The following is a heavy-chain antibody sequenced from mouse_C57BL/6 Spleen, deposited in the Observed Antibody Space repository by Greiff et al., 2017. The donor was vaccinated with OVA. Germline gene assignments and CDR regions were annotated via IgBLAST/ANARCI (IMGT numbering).Heavy chain of an antibody. CDR2: IHPNSGST. Sequence: QVQLQQSGAELVKPGASVKLSCKASGFTFTSYWMHWVKQRPGQGLEWIGMIHPNSGSTNYNEKFKGKATLTVDKSSSTAYMQLSSLTSEDSAVYYCAREGGGYHFDYWGQGTTLTVAS. D-gene: IGHD2-2*01. CDR1: GFTFTSYW. J-gene: IGHJ2*01. V-gene: IGHV1-64*01. CDR3: AREGGGYHFDY.